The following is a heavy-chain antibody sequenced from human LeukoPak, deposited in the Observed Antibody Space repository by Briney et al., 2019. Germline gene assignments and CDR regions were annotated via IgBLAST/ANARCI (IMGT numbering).Heavy chain of an antibody. Sequence: SETLSLTCTVSGGSISTYYWSWVRQPPGKGLEWLGYISYSGTTTYSPSLDSRVTISLDTSRNQFSLRLSSLTAADTAVYYCARAFSAWPHAFDIWGQGTMVTVSS. CDR3: ARAFSAWPHAFDI. D-gene: IGHD6-19*01. CDR1: GGSISTYY. CDR2: ISYSGTT. V-gene: IGHV4-59*01. J-gene: IGHJ3*02.